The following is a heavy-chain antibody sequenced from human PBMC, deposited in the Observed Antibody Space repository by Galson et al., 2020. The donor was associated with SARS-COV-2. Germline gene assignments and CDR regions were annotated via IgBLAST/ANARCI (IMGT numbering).Heavy chain of an antibody. D-gene: IGHD3-3*01. V-gene: IGHV3-30*04. CDR3: ARDQYDFWSGYYTGYYYYGMDV. Sequence: GESLKNSCAASGFTFSSYAMHWVRQDPGKGLGWVAVISYDGSNKYYADSVKGRFTISRDNSKNTLYLQMNSLRAEDTAVYYCARDQYDFWSGYYTGYYYYGMDVWGQGTTVTVSS. J-gene: IGHJ6*02. CDR2: ISYDGSNK. CDR1: GFTFSSYA.